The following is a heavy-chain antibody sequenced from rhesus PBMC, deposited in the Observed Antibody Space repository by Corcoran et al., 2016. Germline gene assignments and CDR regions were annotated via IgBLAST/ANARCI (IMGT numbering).Heavy chain of an antibody. D-gene: IGHD3-34*01. CDR2: ISNGGGST. CDR1: GFTFSSYG. Sequence: EVQLVESGGGLVQPGGSLRLSCAASGFTFSSYGMSWVRQAPGKGLEWVSYISNGGGSTYYANSVKGRFTSSRDNSKNTLSLQMNSLRAEDTAVYYCAKVGDWGDYYVDYWGQGVLVTVSS. CDR3: AKVGDWGDYYVDY. J-gene: IGHJ4*01. V-gene: IGHV3S5*01.